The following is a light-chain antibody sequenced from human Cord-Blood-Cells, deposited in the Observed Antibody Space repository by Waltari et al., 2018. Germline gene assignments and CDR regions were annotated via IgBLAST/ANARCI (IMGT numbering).Light chain of an antibody. J-gene: IGLJ3*02. CDR1: SSDGGGYNY. V-gene: IGLV2-14*01. CDR2: DVS. Sequence: QSALTQPASVSASPGQSITIPCTGTSSDGGGYNYVSWYQQHPGKAPKLMIYDVSKRPSGVSTRFSGSKSGNTASLTISGLQAEDEADYCCSSYTSSSTWVFGGGTKLTVL. CDR3: SSYTSSSTWV.